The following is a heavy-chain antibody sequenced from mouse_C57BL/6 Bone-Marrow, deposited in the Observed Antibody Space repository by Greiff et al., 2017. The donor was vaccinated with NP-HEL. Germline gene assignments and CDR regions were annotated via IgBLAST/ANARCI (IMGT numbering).Heavy chain of an antibody. CDR2: IYPGDGDT. CDR3: ARRRTGTD. Sequence: QVQLQQSGPELVKPGASVKISCKASGYAFSSSWMNWVTQRPGKGLEWIGRIYPGDGDTNYNGKFKGKATLTADKSSSTAYMQRSSLTSEDAAVYFCARRRTGTDWGQGTTLTVSS. V-gene: IGHV1-82*01. D-gene: IGHD4-1*01. CDR1: GYAFSSSW. J-gene: IGHJ2*01.